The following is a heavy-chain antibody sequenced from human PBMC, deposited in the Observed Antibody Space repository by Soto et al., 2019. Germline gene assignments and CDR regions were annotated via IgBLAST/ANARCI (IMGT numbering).Heavy chain of an antibody. J-gene: IGHJ4*02. D-gene: IGHD3-3*01. CDR2: IYYSGST. V-gene: IGHV4-59*01. CDR1: GGSISSYY. CDR3: ARSDPYYDFWSGYYTPLPFDY. Sequence: SETLSLTCTVSGGSISSYYWSWIRQPPGKGLECIGYIYYSGSTNYNPSLKSRVTISVDTSKNQFSLKLSSVTAADTAVYYCARSDPYYDFWSGYYTPLPFDYWGQGTLVTVSS.